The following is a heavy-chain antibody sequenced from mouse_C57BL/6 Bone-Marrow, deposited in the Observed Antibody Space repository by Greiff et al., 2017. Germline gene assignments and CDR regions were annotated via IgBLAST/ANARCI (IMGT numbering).Heavy chain of an antibody. CDR3: TRDGGWLRSYYAMDY. CDR1: GYTFTDYE. Sequence: QVQLQQSGAELVRPGASVTLSCKASGYTFTDYEMHWVKQTPVHGLEWIGAIDPETGGTAYNQKFKGKAILTADKSSSTAYMELRSLTSEDSAVYYCTRDGGWLRSYYAMDYGGQGTSVTVSS. D-gene: IGHD2-3*01. CDR2: IDPETGGT. V-gene: IGHV1-15*01. J-gene: IGHJ4*01.